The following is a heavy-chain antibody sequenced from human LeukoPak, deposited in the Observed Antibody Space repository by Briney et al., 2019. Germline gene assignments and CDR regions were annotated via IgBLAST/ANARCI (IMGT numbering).Heavy chain of an antibody. CDR3: AGAYYYDSGKYPFDY. V-gene: IGHV1-69*13. CDR2: IIPIFGTT. Sequence: SVKVSCKASGGTFSSYGITWVRQAPGQGLEWMGRIIPIFGTTNYAQKFQGRVTITADESTSTAYMELSSLRSDDTAIYYCAGAYYYDSGKYPFDYWGQGTLVTVSS. J-gene: IGHJ4*02. D-gene: IGHD3-10*01. CDR1: GGTFSSYG.